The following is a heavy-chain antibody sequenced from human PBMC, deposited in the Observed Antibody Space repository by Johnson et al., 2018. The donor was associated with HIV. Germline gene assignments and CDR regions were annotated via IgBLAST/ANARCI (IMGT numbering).Heavy chain of an antibody. V-gene: IGHV3-66*01. CDR2: IYSGGST. CDR1: GFSFDDFA. D-gene: IGHD3-3*01. CDR3: AKGSRARVVYDFWSGVPDAFDI. J-gene: IGHJ3*02. Sequence: VQLMESGGSVVRPGGSLRLSCVASGFSFDDFAVSWVRQVPGKGLEWVSVIYSGGSTYYADSVKGRFTISRDNSKNSLYLQMNILRPEDTAVYYCAKGSRARVVYDFWSGVPDAFDIWGQGTMVTVSS.